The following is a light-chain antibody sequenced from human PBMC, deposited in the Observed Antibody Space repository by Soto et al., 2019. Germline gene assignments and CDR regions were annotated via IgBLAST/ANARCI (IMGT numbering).Light chain of an antibody. CDR1: QSVRRN. CDR3: QQYNNWPYT. V-gene: IGKV3-15*01. J-gene: IGKJ2*01. CDR2: GAS. Sequence: EIVMTQSPATLSVSPGERATLSCRTSQSVRRNLAWYQQKPGQAPRLLINGASTRATGVPARFSGSGSGTEFTLTISSLQSEDFAVYYCQQYNNWPYTFGQGTKLEI.